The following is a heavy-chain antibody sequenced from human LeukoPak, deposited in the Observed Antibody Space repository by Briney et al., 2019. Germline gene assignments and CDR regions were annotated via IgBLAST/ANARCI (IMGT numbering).Heavy chain of an antibody. CDR2: IRSKTYGETT. CDR1: GFTFGDYA. J-gene: IGHJ4*02. V-gene: IGHV3-49*04. D-gene: IGHD4-23*01. CDR3: VKDQGDDGNPGR. Sequence: GGSLRLSCTASGFTFGDYAMSWVRQAPGKGLEWVGLIRSKTYGETTDYAASVKCRFTVSRDESKTIAYLQMDSLRPEDTAMYYCVKDQGDDGNPGRWGQGTLVTVSS.